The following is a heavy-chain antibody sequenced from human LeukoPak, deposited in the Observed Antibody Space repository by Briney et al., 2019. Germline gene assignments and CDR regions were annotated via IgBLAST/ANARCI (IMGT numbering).Heavy chain of an antibody. CDR3: ARGVGSTSSNWFDP. CDR2: IYGSGNT. Sequence: SETLSLTXTVSGGSISSGSYYWSWIRQPAGKGLEWIGRIYGSGNTNYNPSLKSRVTISMDTSKNQFSLKLSSVTAADTAVYYCARGVGSTSSNWFDPWGQGTLVTVSS. J-gene: IGHJ5*02. CDR1: GGSISSGSYY. D-gene: IGHD2-2*01. V-gene: IGHV4-61*02.